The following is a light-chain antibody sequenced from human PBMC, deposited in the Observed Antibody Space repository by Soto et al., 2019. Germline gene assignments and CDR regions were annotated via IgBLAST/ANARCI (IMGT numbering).Light chain of an antibody. Sequence: EVVMTQSPATLSVSQGERAALSCRASQSVSSNFAWYQQKPGRAPRLLIYGTSTRATGVPARFSGSGSGTEFTLTISSLQSEDFAVYYCQQYNNWPYTFGQGTKLEIK. V-gene: IGKV3-15*01. J-gene: IGKJ2*01. CDR3: QQYNNWPYT. CDR2: GTS. CDR1: QSVSSN.